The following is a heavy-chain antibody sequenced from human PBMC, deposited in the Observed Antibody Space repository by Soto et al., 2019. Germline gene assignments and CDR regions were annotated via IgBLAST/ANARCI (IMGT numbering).Heavy chain of an antibody. D-gene: IGHD3-10*01. CDR2: VTHDGTER. J-gene: IGHJ4*02. CDR1: GFTLSGHG. V-gene: IGHV3-30*03. CDR3: AREKNSGYYRPVDY. Sequence: VQLVASGGGVVQPGRSLSLSCAASGFTLSGHGLHWVRQAPGKGLEWVAVVTHDGTERHYPDSVKGRFTITRDISKTTFSLQMNSLRVEDTSMYYCAREKNSGYYRPVDYWGQGTLVTVSS.